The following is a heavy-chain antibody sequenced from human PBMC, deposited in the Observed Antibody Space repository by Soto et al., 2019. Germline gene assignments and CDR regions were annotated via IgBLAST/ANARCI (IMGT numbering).Heavy chain of an antibody. V-gene: IGHV3-30-3*01. CDR1: GFTFSSYA. J-gene: IGHJ4*02. CDR3: ARDSGGNRHPLYYFDY. CDR2: ISYDGSNK. D-gene: IGHD2-15*01. Sequence: AGGSLRLSCAASGFTFSSYAMHWVRQAPGKGLEWVAVISYDGSNKYYADSVKGRFTISRDNSKNTLYLQMNSLRAEDTAVYYCARDSGGNRHPLYYFDYWGQGTLVTVSS.